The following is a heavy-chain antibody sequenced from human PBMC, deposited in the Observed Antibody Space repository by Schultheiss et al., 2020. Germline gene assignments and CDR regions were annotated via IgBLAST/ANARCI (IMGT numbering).Heavy chain of an antibody. V-gene: IGHV3-53*01. Sequence: GGSLRLSCAVSGFTFNSYWMHWVRQAPGKGLVWVSVIYSGGSTYYADSVKGRFTISRDNSKNTLYLQMNSLRAEDTAVYYCAGELRLGERYYYYGMDVWGQGTTVNVYS. D-gene: IGHD3-16*01. J-gene: IGHJ6*02. CDR3: AGELRLGERYYYYGMDV. CDR1: GFTFNSYW. CDR2: IYSGGST.